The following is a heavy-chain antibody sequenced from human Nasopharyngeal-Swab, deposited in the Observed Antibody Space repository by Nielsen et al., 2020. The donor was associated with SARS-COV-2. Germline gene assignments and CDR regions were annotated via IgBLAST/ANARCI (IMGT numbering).Heavy chain of an antibody. Sequence: GGSLRLSCAASGFTFSSYWMHWVRQAPGKGLVWVSRIKTDGSSTSYADSVKGRFTISRDNAKNTLYPQMNSLRAEDTAVYYCAREGGGYDLYAFDIWGQGTMVTVSS. CDR3: AREGGGYDLYAFDI. CDR1: GFTFSSYW. J-gene: IGHJ3*02. D-gene: IGHD5-12*01. V-gene: IGHV3-74*01. CDR2: IKTDGSST.